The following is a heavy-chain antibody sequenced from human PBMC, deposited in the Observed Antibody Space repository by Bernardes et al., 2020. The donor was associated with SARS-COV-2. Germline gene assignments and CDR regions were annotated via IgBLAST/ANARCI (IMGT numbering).Heavy chain of an antibody. Sequence: GSLRLSCVASGFTFDDYYMGWIRQAPGKGLEWLSFISTTGYYTNDAESVKGRFTISRDNAKNSLFLQMNDLRAEDTALYYCARVSSGTWYNPDYYYGMDVWGQGTPVAVSS. CDR3: ARVSSGTWYNPDYYYGMDV. J-gene: IGHJ6*02. V-gene: IGHV3-11*06. D-gene: IGHD6-13*01. CDR1: GFTFDDYY. CDR2: ISTTGYYT.